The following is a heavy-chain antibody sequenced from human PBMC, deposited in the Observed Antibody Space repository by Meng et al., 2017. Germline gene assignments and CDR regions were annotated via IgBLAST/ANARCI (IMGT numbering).Heavy chain of an antibody. Sequence: QGPLLEFGGEVKKPGASVKVSCKASGYTFTSYAMHWVRQAPGQRLEWMGWINAGNGNTKYSQKFQGRVTITRDTSASTAYMELSSLRSEDTAVYYCARDRIVATTLGRGYYFDYWGQGTLVTVSS. D-gene: IGHD5-12*01. CDR3: ARDRIVATTLGRGYYFDY. V-gene: IGHV1-3*01. CDR2: INAGNGNT. J-gene: IGHJ4*02. CDR1: GYTFTSYA.